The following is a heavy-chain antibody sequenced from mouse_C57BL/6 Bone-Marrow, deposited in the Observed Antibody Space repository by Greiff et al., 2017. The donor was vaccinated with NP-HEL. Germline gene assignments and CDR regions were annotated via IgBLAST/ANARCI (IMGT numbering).Heavy chain of an antibody. V-gene: IGHV5-15*04. J-gene: IGHJ2*01. CDR2: ISNLAYSI. CDR3: ARALTGYFDY. D-gene: IGHD4-1*01. CDR1: GFTFSDYG. Sequence: EVKLVESGGGLVQPGGSLKLSCAASGFTFSDYGMAWVRQAPRKGPEWVAIISNLAYSIYYADTVTGRFTISRENAKNTLYLEMSSLRSEDTAMYYCARALTGYFDYWGQGTTLTVSS.